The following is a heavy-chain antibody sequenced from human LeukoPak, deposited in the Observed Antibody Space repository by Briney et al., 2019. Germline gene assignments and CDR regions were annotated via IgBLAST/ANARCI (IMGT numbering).Heavy chain of an antibody. CDR1: GFTFSGSA. V-gene: IGHV3-73*01. D-gene: IGHD4-17*01. Sequence: PGGSLRLSCAASGFTFSGSAMHWVRQASGKGLEWVGHIRSRTDSYTTAYAASVKGRFTISRDDSKNTAHLQMNSLKTEDTAVYYCTRLDYGDLYYNGMDVWGQGTTVTVSS. CDR3: TRLDYGDLYYNGMDV. J-gene: IGHJ6*02. CDR2: IRSRTDSYTT.